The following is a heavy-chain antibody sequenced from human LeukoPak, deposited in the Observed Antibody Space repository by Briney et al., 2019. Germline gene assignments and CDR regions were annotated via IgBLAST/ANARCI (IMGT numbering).Heavy chain of an antibody. V-gene: IGHV3-11*01. Sequence: PGGSLRLSCAASGFTFSDYYMSWIRQAPGKGLEWVSYISSSGSTIYYADSVKGRFTISRDNAKNSLYLQMNSLRAEDTAVYYCARRSYDSSGYYFDHWGQGTLVTVSS. CDR1: GFTFSDYY. CDR3: ARRSYDSSGYYFDH. D-gene: IGHD3-22*01. J-gene: IGHJ4*02. CDR2: ISSSGSTI.